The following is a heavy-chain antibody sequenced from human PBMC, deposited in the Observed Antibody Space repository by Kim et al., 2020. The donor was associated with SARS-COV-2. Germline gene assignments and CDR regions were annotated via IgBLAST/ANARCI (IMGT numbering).Heavy chain of an antibody. J-gene: IGHJ3*01. CDR1: GVSMYSSGYY. D-gene: IGHD6-19*01. Sequence: SETLPLTCSVSGVSMYSSGYYWGWIRQPPGEGLEWIGSVYDSGSSYYNPSLKSRLTISVDTSKKQVSLKLRSVSAADTAMYYCARRNSGWDDAFDVWGPGKMVTVSS. V-gene: IGHV4-39*01. CDR2: VYDSGSS. CDR3: ARRNSGWDDAFDV.